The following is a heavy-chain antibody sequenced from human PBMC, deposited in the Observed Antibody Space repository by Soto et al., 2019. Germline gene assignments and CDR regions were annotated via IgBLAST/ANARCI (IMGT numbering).Heavy chain of an antibody. D-gene: IGHD1-26*01. CDR1: GFSLTTDRVG. J-gene: IGHJ5*02. CDR2: IYWDDSK. V-gene: IGHV2-5*02. Sequence: QITLKESGPTLVKPTQTHTLTCTFSGFSLTTDRVGVGWILQPPGEALGWLAVIYWDDSKTYRPSLESRLTTTKDTSKNQVALTMTNMDSLNTATYYCAHAYGGRSLSWGQGTLVTVSS. CDR3: AHAYGGRSLS.